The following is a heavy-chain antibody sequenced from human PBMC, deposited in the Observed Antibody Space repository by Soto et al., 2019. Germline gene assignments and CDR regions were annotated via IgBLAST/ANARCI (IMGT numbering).Heavy chain of an antibody. J-gene: IGHJ6*02. V-gene: IGHV3-23*01. CDR1: GFTFSSYA. CDR3: AKNPAREMATPYGMDV. CDR2: ISGSGGST. D-gene: IGHD5-12*01. Sequence: EVQLLESGGGLVQPGGSLRLSCAASGFTFSSYAMSWVRQAPGKGLEWVSAISGSGGSTYYADSVKGRFTISRDYSKNTLYLQMNSLRAEDTAVYYCAKNPAREMATPYGMDVWGQGTTVTVPS.